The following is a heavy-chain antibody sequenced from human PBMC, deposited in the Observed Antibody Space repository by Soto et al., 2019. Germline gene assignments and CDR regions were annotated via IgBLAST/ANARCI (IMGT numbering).Heavy chain of an antibody. CDR3: AKDVDKDGYSSGWDYFDY. D-gene: IGHD6-19*01. CDR1: GFTFSSYG. V-gene: IGHV3-30*18. CDR2: ISYDGSNK. J-gene: IGHJ4*02. Sequence: QVQLVESGGGVVQPGRSLRLSCAASGFTFSSYGMHWVRQAPGKGLEWVAVISYDGSNKYYADSVKGRFTISRDNSKNTLYLQMNSLRAEDTAVYYCAKDVDKDGYSSGWDYFDYWGQGTLVTVSS.